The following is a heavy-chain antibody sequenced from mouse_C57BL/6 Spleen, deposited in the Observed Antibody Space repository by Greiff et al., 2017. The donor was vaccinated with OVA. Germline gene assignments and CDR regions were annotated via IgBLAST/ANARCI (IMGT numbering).Heavy chain of an antibody. Sequence: VKVVESGPGLVAPSQSLSITCTVSGFSLTSYGVDWVRQPPGKGLEWLGVIWGGGSTNYNSALMSRLSISKDNSKSQVFLKMNSLQTDDTAMYYCAKHRGGSSYEGYAMDYWGQGTSVTVSS. J-gene: IGHJ4*01. CDR3: AKHRGGSSYEGYAMDY. CDR1: GFSLTSYG. CDR2: IWGGGST. D-gene: IGHD1-1*01. V-gene: IGHV2-9*01.